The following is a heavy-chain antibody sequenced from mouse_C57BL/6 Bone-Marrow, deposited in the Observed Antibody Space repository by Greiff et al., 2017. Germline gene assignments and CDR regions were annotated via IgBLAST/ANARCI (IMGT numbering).Heavy chain of an antibody. CDR1: GYPFTSYW. CDR3: ARLLTGTYWYFDV. V-gene: IGHV1-53*01. CDR2: INPRNGGT. J-gene: IGHJ1*03. Sequence: QVQLQQPGTELVKPGASVKLSCKASGYPFTSYWMHWVKQRPGQGLEWIGNINPRNGGTNYNEKFKSKATLTVDKSSSTAYMQLSSLTSEDSAVYYCARLLTGTYWYFDVWGTGTTVTVSS. D-gene: IGHD4-1*01.